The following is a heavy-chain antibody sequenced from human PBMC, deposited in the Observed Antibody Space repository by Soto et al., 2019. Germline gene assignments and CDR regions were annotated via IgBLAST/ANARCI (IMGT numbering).Heavy chain of an antibody. CDR2: IDPSDSYT. Sequence: PGESLKISCXGSGYSFTSYWISWVRQMPGKGLEWMGRIDPSDSYTNYSPSFQGHVTISADKSISTAYLQWSSLKASDTAMYYCARVAGSGYNFYYYYGMDVWGQGTTVTVSS. J-gene: IGHJ6*02. CDR3: ARVAGSGYNFYYYYGMDV. CDR1: GYSFTSYW. V-gene: IGHV5-10-1*01. D-gene: IGHD3-10*01.